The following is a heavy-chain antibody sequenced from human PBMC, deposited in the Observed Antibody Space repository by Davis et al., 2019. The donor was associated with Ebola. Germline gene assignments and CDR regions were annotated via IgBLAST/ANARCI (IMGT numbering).Heavy chain of an antibody. D-gene: IGHD6-19*01. CDR2: INSDGSST. J-gene: IGHJ4*02. V-gene: IGHV3-74*01. CDR1: GFTFSSYW. Sequence: PGGSLRLSCAASGFTFSSYWMHWVRQAPGKGLVWVSRINSDGSSTSYADSVKGRFTISRDNAKNTLYLQMNSLRADDTAVKYCAKGSIAVALFDYWGQGTLVTVSS. CDR3: AKGSIAVALFDY.